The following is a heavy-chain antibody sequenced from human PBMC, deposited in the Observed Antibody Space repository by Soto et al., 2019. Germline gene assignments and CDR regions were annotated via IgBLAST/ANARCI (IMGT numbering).Heavy chain of an antibody. V-gene: IGHV5-51*01. CDR2: IFPSDSDT. CDR1: GYRSTSYW. J-gene: IGHJ5*02. D-gene: IGHD5-18*01. Sequence: ESLKISCRTSGYRSTSYWIAWVRQMPGKGLEWMGIIFPSDSDTRYSPSFQGQVTISADRSTSTVFLQWASLKASDTAVYFCACKEKSGYSNWFDLWGQGTLLTVSS. CDR3: ACKEKSGYSNWFDL.